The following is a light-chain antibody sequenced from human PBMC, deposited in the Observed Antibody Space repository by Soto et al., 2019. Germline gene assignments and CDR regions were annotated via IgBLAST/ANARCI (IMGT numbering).Light chain of an antibody. V-gene: IGKV1-9*01. CDR2: AAS. Sequence: IQLTQSPSSLSASVGDRVTITCRASQGISSYLAWYQQKPGKAPKLLISAASTLQTGVPSRFSDSGSGTDFTLTISSLQPEDFATYYCQHLHTYPYTFGQGTKLELK. J-gene: IGKJ2*01. CDR1: QGISSY. CDR3: QHLHTYPYT.